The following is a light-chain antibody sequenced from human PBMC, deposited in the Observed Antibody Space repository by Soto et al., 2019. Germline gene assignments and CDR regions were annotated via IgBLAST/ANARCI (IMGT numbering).Light chain of an antibody. V-gene: IGKV3-15*01. CDR2: SAS. Sequence: EIVMTQSPATLSVSPGGRATLSCRASQSISDTLAWYQQKPGQAPRLLIYSASRGATGFPARFSGSGSGTEFTLTISSLQSEDFAVYYCQQYNNWSFGQGTRLENK. CDR3: QQYNNWS. J-gene: IGKJ5*01. CDR1: QSISDT.